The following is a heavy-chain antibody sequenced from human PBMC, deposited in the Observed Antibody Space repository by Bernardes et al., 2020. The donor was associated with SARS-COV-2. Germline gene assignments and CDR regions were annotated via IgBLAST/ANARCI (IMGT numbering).Heavy chain of an antibody. D-gene: IGHD6-19*01. CDR1: GFTFDDYA. Sequence: GGSLRLSCAASGFTFDDYAMHWVRQAPGKGLERVSGISWNSGSIGYADSVKGRFTISRDNAKNSLYLQMNSLRAEDTALYYCAKTKHAWDEYSSGWHDAFDIWGQGTMVTGSS. J-gene: IGHJ3*02. CDR2: ISWNSGSI. CDR3: AKTKHAWDEYSSGWHDAFDI. V-gene: IGHV3-9*01.